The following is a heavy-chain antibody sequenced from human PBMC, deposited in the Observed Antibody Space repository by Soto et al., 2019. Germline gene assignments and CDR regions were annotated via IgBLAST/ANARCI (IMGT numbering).Heavy chain of an antibody. Sequence: GGSLRLSCVASGFTFSDSWMDWVRQAPGKGPEWVANIKQAGSEKNYVDSVKGRFIISRDNAKNSLYLQMNSLRAEDTAVYYCASLGRHGWGQGTTVTASS. CDR1: GFTFSDSW. J-gene: IGHJ6*02. CDR2: IKQAGSEK. D-gene: IGHD3-16*01. CDR3: ASLGRHG. V-gene: IGHV3-7*01.